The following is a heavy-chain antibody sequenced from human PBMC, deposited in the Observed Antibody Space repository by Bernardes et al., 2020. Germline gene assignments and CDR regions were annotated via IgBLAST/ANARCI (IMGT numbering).Heavy chain of an antibody. Sequence: GGSLRLSCAASGFTFSSYAMSWVRQAPGKGLEWVSAISGSGGSTYYADSVKGRFTISRDSSKNTLYLQMNSLRAEDTAVYYCAKVRGSLSDMDVWGKGTTVTVSS. CDR2: ISGSGGST. CDR1: GFTFSSYA. D-gene: IGHD3-10*01. CDR3: AKVRGSLSDMDV. J-gene: IGHJ6*03. V-gene: IGHV3-23*01.